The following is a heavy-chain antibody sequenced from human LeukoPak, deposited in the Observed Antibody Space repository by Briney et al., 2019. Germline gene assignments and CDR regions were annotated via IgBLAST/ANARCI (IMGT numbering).Heavy chain of an antibody. CDR2: IYSNVVNT. D-gene: IGHD2-8*01. CDR1: GFTLGNHV. Sequence: RGSLRLSCAPSGFTLGNHVTHWVRQAPGKGREWVAIIYSNVVNTYCADSMKGRFTISRDTSKNTLFLEMESLRTEDTAVYYCARHRGSVFKGYMDVWGKGTTVTVSS. J-gene: IGHJ6*03. V-gene: IGHV3-33*01. CDR3: ARHRGSVFKGYMDV.